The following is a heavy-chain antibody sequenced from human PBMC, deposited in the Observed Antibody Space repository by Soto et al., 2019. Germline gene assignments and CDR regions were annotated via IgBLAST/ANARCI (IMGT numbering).Heavy chain of an antibody. D-gene: IGHD3-10*01. CDR3: AKGKSTGDIDWFDP. CDR1: GFTLQNYA. Sequence: GGSLRLSCTASGFTLQNYAMAWVRQAPGKGLEWVSTLIGGHYGTAYSYSVKGRFTVSRDNSKNCLYLRMNRLGVEDTAMYFCAKGKSTGDIDWFDPWGQGSLVTVSS. V-gene: IGHV3-23*01. J-gene: IGHJ5*02. CDR2: LIGGHYGT.